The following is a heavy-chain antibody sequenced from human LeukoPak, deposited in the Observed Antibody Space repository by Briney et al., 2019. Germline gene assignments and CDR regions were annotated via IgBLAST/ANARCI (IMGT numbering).Heavy chain of an antibody. J-gene: IGHJ5*02. Sequence: PSQTLSLTCTVSGGSISSGGYYWSWIRQHPGKGLEWIGYIYYSGSTYYNPSLKSRVTISVDTSKNQFSLKLSSVTAADTAVYYCARHSTDYYDSSGYYLRWFDPWGQGTLVTVSS. CDR2: IYYSGST. CDR3: ARHSTDYYDSSGYYLRWFDP. CDR1: GGSISSGGYY. D-gene: IGHD3-22*01. V-gene: IGHV4-31*03.